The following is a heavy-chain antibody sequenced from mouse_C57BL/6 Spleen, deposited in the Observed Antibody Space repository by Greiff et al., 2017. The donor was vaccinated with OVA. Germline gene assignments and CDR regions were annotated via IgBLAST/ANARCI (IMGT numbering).Heavy chain of an antibody. Sequence: QVQLQQSGPELVKPGASVKISCKASGYAFSSSWMNWVKQRPGKGLEWIGRIYPGDGDTNYNGKFKGKATLTADKSSSTAYMQLSSLTSEDSAVYFCRIYYDYDDVDYWGQGTTLTVSS. CDR3: RIYYDYDDVDY. CDR2: IYPGDGDT. D-gene: IGHD2-4*01. J-gene: IGHJ2*01. CDR1: GYAFSSSW. V-gene: IGHV1-82*01.